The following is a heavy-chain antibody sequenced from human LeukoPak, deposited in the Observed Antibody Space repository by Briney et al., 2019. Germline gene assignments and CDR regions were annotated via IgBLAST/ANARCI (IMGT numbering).Heavy chain of an antibody. CDR1: GFTSSSYG. D-gene: IGHD4-17*01. Sequence: PGGSLRLSCAASGFTSSSYGMHWVRQAPGKGLEWVAVISYDGSNKYYADSVKGRFTISRDNSKNTLYLQMNSLRAEDTAVYYCARDGGSYGDYAPGVYFDYWGQGTLVTVSS. J-gene: IGHJ4*02. V-gene: IGHV3-30*03. CDR3: ARDGGSYGDYAPGVYFDY. CDR2: ISYDGSNK.